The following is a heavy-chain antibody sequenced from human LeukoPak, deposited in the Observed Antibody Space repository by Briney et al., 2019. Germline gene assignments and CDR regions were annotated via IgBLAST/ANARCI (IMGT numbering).Heavy chain of an antibody. D-gene: IGHD2-15*01. V-gene: IGHV1-2*06. CDR2: INPNSGGT. CDR3: ARRYCSGGSCYVDLLDY. Sequence: GASVTVSCKASGYTFTGYYMHWVRQAPGQGLEWMGRINPNSGGTNYAQKFQGRVTMTRDTSISTAYKELSRLRSDDTAVYYCARRYCSGGSCYVDLLDYWGQGTLVTVSS. CDR1: GYTFTGYY. J-gene: IGHJ4*02.